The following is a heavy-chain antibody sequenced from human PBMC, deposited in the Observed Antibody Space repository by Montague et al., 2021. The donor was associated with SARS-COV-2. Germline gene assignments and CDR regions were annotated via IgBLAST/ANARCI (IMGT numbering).Heavy chain of an antibody. CDR3: ARGEWLRGGMDV. D-gene: IGHD5-12*01. CDR2: VFDSGST. J-gene: IGHJ6*02. Sequence: SETLSLTCTVSGGSISSYYWSWIRQPPGNGLEWIGHVFDSGSTNYNPSLKSRVTISVDTSKNQFSLKLSSVTAADTAGYYCARGEWLRGGMDVWGQGTTVTVSS. CDR1: GGSISSYY. V-gene: IGHV4-59*13.